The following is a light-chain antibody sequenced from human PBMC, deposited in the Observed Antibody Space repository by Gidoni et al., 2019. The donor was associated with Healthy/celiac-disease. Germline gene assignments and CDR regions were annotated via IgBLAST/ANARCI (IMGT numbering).Light chain of an antibody. CDR2: DAS. CDR1: QSVSSY. V-gene: IGKV3-11*01. J-gene: IGKJ3*01. Sequence: IVLTPSPATLSLSPGERATLSCRASQSVSSYLAWYQQKPGQAPRLLIYDASNRATGIPARFSGSGSGTDFTLTISSLEPEDFAVYYCQQRSNWPPITFGPGTKVDIK. CDR3: QQRSNWPPIT.